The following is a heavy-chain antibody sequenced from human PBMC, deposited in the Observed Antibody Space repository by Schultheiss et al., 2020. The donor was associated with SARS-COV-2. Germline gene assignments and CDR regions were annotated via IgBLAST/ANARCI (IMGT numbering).Heavy chain of an antibody. CDR1: GGSFSAYY. J-gene: IGHJ6*02. D-gene: IGHD1-26*01. CDR3: ARDRYPYGMDV. V-gene: IGHV4-34*01. Sequence: SQTLSLTCAVYGGSFSAYYWSWIRQHPGKVLEWIGEINHSGITNYNPSLKSRVTISVDTSKNQFSLKLSPVTAADTAVYYCARDRYPYGMDVWGQGTTVTVSS. CDR2: INHSGIT.